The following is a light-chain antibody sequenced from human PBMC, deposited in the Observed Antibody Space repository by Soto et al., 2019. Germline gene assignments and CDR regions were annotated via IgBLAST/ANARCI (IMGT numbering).Light chain of an antibody. V-gene: IGLV1-40*01. CDR1: SSNIGAGYD. CDR3: QSYDSSLSGQRV. J-gene: IGLJ1*01. Sequence: QSVLTQPPSVSGAPGQRVTISCTGSSSNIGAGYDVHWYQQLPGTAPKLLIYGNSNRPSGVPDRFSGSKSGTSPSLSITGLQAEDEADYYCQSYDSSLSGQRVFGTGTKLTVL. CDR2: GNS.